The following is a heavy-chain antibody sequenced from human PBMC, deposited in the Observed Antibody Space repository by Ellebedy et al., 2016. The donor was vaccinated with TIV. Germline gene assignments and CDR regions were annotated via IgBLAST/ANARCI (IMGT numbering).Heavy chain of an antibody. J-gene: IGHJ4*02. Sequence: SETLSLTCTVSGGSISSGGYYWNWIRQHPGKGLEWIGYIYSNGNTYYNPSLKSRVTISLDTSKNQFSPKLSSVTAADTAVYFCARVQTATFYYGMDCWGQGTLVSVSS. CDR1: GGSISSGGYY. CDR3: ARVQTATFYYGMDC. D-gene: IGHD3-10*01. V-gene: IGHV4-31*03. CDR2: IYSNGNT.